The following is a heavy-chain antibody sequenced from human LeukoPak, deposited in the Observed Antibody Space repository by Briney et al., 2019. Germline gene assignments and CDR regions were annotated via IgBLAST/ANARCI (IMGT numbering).Heavy chain of an antibody. D-gene: IGHD3/OR15-3a*01. V-gene: IGHV3-15*01. CDR2: IKRKGDDGTI. J-gene: IGHJ4*02. CDR3: TAGTGRSDFDY. CDR1: GFSFSNAW. Sequence: GSLRLSCAASGFSFSNAWMSWVRQAPGKGLEWVGRIKRKGDDGTIDYAAPVKGRLTISRDDSRNTLYLQMNSLKSEDTAVYYCTAGTGRSDFDYWGQGTLVTVSS.